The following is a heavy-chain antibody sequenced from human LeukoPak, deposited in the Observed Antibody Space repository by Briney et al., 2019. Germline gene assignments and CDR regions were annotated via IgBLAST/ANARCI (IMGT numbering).Heavy chain of an antibody. D-gene: IGHD3-3*01. J-gene: IGHJ4*02. CDR3: ITGDYDFWSGFYSPNHYFDY. CDR1: GFSFNSAW. CDR2: IKGKTAAGAP. Sequence: GGSLRLSCAASGFSFNSAWMSWVRQAPGKGLEWVGRIKGKTAAGAPDYVASVKGRFTISRDDSKNTLFLQMNSLKTEDTAVYYCITGDYDFWSGFYSPNHYFDYWGQGTLVTVSS. V-gene: IGHV3-15*01.